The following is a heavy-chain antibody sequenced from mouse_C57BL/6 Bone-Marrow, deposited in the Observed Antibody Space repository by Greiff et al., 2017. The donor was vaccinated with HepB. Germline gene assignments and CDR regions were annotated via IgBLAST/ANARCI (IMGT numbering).Heavy chain of an antibody. D-gene: IGHD1-1*01. CDR3: ARYYYGRGWFAY. J-gene: IGHJ3*01. V-gene: IGHV5-12*01. CDR2: ISNGGGST. Sequence: EVMLVESGGGLVQPGGSLKLSCAASGFTFSDYYMYWVRQTPEKRLEWVAYISNGGGSTYYPDTVKGRFTISRDNAKNTLYLQMSRLKSEDTAMYYCARYYYGRGWFAYWGQGTLVTVSA. CDR1: GFTFSDYY.